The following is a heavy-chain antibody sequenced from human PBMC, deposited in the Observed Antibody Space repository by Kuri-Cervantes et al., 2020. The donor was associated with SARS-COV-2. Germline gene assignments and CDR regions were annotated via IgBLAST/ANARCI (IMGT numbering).Heavy chain of an antibody. V-gene: IGHV3-30-3*01. CDR2: ISFDGDKT. J-gene: IGHJ6*02. CDR3: ARDRETTWYYGMDV. Sequence: GGSLRLSCKASGFRFGIHAMHWVRQAPGKGLEWLSFISFDGDKTYYADSVRDRFTISRDNSENTVSLQMNSLRPEDTAVYYCARDRETTWYYGMDVWGQGTTVTVSS. CDR1: GFRFGIHA. D-gene: IGHD1-14*01.